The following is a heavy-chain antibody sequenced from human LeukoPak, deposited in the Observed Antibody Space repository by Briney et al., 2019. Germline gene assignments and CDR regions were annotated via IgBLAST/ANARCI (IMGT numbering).Heavy chain of an antibody. CDR1: GYTFTGYF. J-gene: IGHJ4*02. CDR3: ARGLGGNYPGN. D-gene: IGHD2-21*01. V-gene: IGHV1-2*02. Sequence: ASVKVSCKASGYTFTGYFMDWVRQAPGQGLEWMGRINPNSGGTNYAQKFQGRVTMIGDTSISTAYMELNRLTSDDTAVYYCARGLGGNYPGNWGQGTQVTVSS. CDR2: INPNSGGT.